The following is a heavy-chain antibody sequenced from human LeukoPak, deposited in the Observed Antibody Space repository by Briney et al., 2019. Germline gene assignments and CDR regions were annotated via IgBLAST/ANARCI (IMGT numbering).Heavy chain of an antibody. CDR2: IWSDGSNK. CDR1: GLTFSTYG. V-gene: IGHV3-33*01. Sequence: PGGSLRLSCAASGLTFSTYGMHWVRQAPGKGLEWVAVIWSDGSNKYYADSVKGRFTISRDNSKNTLYLQMNSLRAEDTAVYYCARRRYSVYDFDYWGQGTLVTVSS. D-gene: IGHD5/OR15-5a*01. CDR3: ARRRYSVYDFDY. J-gene: IGHJ4*02.